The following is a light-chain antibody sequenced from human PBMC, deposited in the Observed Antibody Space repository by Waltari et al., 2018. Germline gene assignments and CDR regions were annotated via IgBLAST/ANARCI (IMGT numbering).Light chain of an antibody. Sequence: SALTQLASVSGSPGQSITLFCTGTRRDVGAYNNVSWYQQHPGKAPKLVIYDVSYWPSGVSNRFSGSKSGNTASLTISGLQAEDEADYYCSSYTSSSTLVFGGGTKLTVL. CDR1: RRDVGAYNN. V-gene: IGLV2-14*03. CDR2: DVS. CDR3: SSYTSSSTLV. J-gene: IGLJ2*01.